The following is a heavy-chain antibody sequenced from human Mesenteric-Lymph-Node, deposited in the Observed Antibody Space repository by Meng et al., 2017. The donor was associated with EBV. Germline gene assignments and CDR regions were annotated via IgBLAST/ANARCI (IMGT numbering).Heavy chain of an antibody. J-gene: IGHJ2*01. D-gene: IGHD4-17*01. V-gene: IGHV4-59*01. Sequence: HVKLQESGPGPVKPAETWSLLCSASGCSFSSYYWSWVRQSPGKGLEWIGYIYDSGSTDYNPSLKSRVTISVDTSKNQFSLKLNSVTAADTAVYYCARDAGGDYWYFDLWGRGTLVTVSS. CDR1: GCSFSSYY. CDR2: IYDSGST. CDR3: ARDAGGDYWYFDL.